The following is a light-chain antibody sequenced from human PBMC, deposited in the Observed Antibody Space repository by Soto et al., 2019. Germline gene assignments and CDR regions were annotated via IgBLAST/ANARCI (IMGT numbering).Light chain of an antibody. CDR2: GAS. CDR1: QGVSSN. V-gene: IGKV3-15*01. Sequence: EIVLTQSPGTLSFSPGERAPLSCRGRQGVSSNYLAWYQQKPGQAPRLLILGASTRATGIPARFSGSGSGTEFTLSISSLQSEDSAVYYCKQYKEWPPFTFGQGTRLEIK. CDR3: KQYKEWPPFT. J-gene: IGKJ5*01.